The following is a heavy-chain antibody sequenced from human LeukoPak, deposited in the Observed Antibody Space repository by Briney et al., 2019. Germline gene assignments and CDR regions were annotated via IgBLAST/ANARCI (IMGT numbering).Heavy chain of an antibody. D-gene: IGHD1-26*01. CDR3: ARGGLTIAEATTSWYLDY. V-gene: IGHV3-33*01. J-gene: IGHJ4*02. CDR2: TWYDGSNK. Sequence: GGSLRLSCTASGFTFSTYGMHWVRQAQGKGLEWVALTWYDGSNKNYADSVKGRFTISRDNSKNTLYLQMNSLRGEDTAVYYCARGGLTIAEATTSWYLDYWGQGTLVTASS. CDR1: GFTFSTYG.